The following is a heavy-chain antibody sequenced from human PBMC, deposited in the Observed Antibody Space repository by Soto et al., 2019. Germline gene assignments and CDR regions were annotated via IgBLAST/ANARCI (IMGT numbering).Heavy chain of an antibody. J-gene: IGHJ6*02. CDR1: GGTFSSYA. Sequence: SVKVSCKASGGTFSSYAISWVRQAPGQGLEWMGGIIPIFGTANYAQKFQGRVTITADESTSTAYMELSSLRSEDTAVYYCARDNLPNNYYYYYGMDVWGQGTTVTVSS. CDR2: IIPIFGTA. CDR3: ARDNLPNNYYYYYGMDV. V-gene: IGHV1-69*13.